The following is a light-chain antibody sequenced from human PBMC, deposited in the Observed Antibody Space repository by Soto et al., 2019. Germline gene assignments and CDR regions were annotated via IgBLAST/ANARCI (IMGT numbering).Light chain of an antibody. V-gene: IGLV1-51*01. CDR1: SSNIGNNY. CDR3: GTWDTSLSAVV. J-gene: IGLJ3*02. Sequence: QSVLTQPPAVSAAPGQKVTISCSGSSSNIGNNYVSWFQQLPGTAPKLLIYDNDKRPSGIPDRFFGSKSGTSATLGITGLQTGDEANYYCGTWDTSLSAVVFGGGTKVPVL. CDR2: DND.